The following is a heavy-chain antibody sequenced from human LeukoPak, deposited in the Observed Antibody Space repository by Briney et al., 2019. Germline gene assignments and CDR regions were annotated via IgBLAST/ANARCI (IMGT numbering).Heavy chain of an antibody. CDR1: GGSISSYY. V-gene: IGHV4-59*01. Sequence: PSETLSLTCTVSGGSISSYYWSWIRQPPGKGLEWIGYIYYSGSTNYNPSLKSRVTISVDTSKNQFSLKLSSVTAAGTAVYYCARAYYYDSSGYPPNAFDIWGQGTMVTVSS. J-gene: IGHJ3*02. CDR2: IYYSGST. CDR3: ARAYYYDSSGYPPNAFDI. D-gene: IGHD3-22*01.